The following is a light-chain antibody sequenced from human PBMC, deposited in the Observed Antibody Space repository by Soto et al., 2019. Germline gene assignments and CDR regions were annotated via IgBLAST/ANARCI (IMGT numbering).Light chain of an antibody. CDR2: EVS. CDR3: SSYTSSSTLV. Sequence: QSALTQPASVSASPGQSITISCAGTSSDVGGWPHVSWYLQHPGKAPKLVIYEVSNRPSGVSSRFSGSKSGSTASLTISGLQAEDEADYYCSSYTSSSTLVFGGGTKLTVL. V-gene: IGLV2-14*01. CDR1: SSDVGGWPH. J-gene: IGLJ2*01.